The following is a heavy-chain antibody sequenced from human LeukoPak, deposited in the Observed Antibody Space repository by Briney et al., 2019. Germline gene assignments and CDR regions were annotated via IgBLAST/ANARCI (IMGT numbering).Heavy chain of an antibody. J-gene: IGHJ4*02. CDR3: ARGRGSGSYYDY. V-gene: IGHV3-23*01. Sequence: GGSLRLSCAASGFTFSNCAMSWVRQAPGKGLEWVSGVSGSGDSTYYADSVKGRFTISRDNSKNTLYLEMNSLRVEDTAVYYCARGRGSGSYYDYWGQGTLVTVSS. CDR1: GFTFSNCA. CDR2: VSGSGDST. D-gene: IGHD3-10*01.